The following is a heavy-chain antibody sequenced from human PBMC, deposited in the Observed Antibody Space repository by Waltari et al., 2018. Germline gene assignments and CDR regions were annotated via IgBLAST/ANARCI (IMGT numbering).Heavy chain of an antibody. CDR2: IYWNDDK. J-gene: IGHJ4*02. V-gene: IGHV2-5*01. CDR1: GFSLSTSGVG. CDR3: AHSFSGYIVVVPAPLFDY. D-gene: IGHD2-2*01. Sequence: QITLKESGPTLVKPTQTLTLTCTFSGFSLSTSGVGVGWIRQPPGKALEWLALIYWNDDKRYSPSLKSRLTITKDTSKNQVVLTMTNMDPVDTATYYCAHSFSGYIVVVPAPLFDYWGQGTLVTVSS.